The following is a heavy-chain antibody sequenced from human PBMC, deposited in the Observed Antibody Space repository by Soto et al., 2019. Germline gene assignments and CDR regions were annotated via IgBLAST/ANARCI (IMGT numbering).Heavy chain of an antibody. Sequence: SETLYLTCTVSGGSISSSGYYWGWIRQPPGKGLEWIGSIYYSGSTYYNPSLKSRVTISVDTSKNQFSLKLSSVTAADTAVYYCARHVPGYDILTGYYRTYYFDYWGQGTLVTVSS. CDR3: ARHVPGYDILTGYYRTYYFDY. V-gene: IGHV4-39*01. D-gene: IGHD3-9*01. CDR1: GGSISSSGYY. CDR2: IYYSGST. J-gene: IGHJ4*02.